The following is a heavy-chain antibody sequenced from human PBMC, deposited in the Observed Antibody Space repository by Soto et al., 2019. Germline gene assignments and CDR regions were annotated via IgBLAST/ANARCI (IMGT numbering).Heavy chain of an antibody. CDR3: ARDSVVGATKGHYYYGMDV. J-gene: IGHJ6*02. D-gene: IGHD1-26*01. CDR2: IWYDGSNK. CDR1: GFTFSSYG. V-gene: IGHV3-33*01. Sequence: GGSLRLSCAASGFTFSSYGMHWVRQAPGKGLEWVAVIWYDGSNKYYADSVKGRFTISRDNSKNTLYLQMNSLRAEDTAVYYCARDSVVGATKGHYYYGMDVWGQGTTVTVSS.